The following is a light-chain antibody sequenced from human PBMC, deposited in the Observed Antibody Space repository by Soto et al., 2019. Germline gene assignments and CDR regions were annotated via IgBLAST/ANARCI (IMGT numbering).Light chain of an antibody. V-gene: IGKV2D-29*02. CDR2: GVS. J-gene: IGKJ2*01. CDR1: QSLLYSDGKTY. Sequence: DIVMTQTPLSLSVTPGQPASISCKSSQSLLYSDGKTYLCWYLQKPGQSPQLLIYGVSNRFSGVPDRFSGSGSGTDFTLRISRVEAEDVGVYYCMQGVQLPPTFGQGTKLESK. CDR3: MQGVQLPPT.